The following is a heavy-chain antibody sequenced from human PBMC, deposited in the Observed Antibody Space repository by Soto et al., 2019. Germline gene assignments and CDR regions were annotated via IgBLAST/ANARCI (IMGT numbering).Heavy chain of an antibody. Sequence: QVQLVQSGAEVKKPGASVKVSCKASGYTFTSYYMHWVRQAPGQGLEWMGIINPSGGSTSYPQKFLGRVTMTRDTSTSTVYMELSSLRSEDTAVYYCARGEWLRRLAFDIWGQGTMVTVSS. V-gene: IGHV1-46*01. J-gene: IGHJ3*02. CDR2: INPSGGST. CDR1: GYTFTSYY. D-gene: IGHD2-8*01. CDR3: ARGEWLRRLAFDI.